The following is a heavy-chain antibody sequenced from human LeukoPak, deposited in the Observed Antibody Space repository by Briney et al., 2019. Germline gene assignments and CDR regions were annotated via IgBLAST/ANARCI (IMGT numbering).Heavy chain of an antibody. D-gene: IGHD3-22*01. CDR2: ISGSGGST. Sequence: PGGSLRLSCAASGFTFSSYAMSWVRQAPGKGLEWVSAISGSGGSTYYADSVKGRFTISRDNSKNTLYLQMNSLRAEDTAVYYCAKFRRIVGVNHYMDVWGKGTTVTVSS. J-gene: IGHJ6*03. V-gene: IGHV3-23*01. CDR3: AKFRRIVGVNHYMDV. CDR1: GFTFSSYA.